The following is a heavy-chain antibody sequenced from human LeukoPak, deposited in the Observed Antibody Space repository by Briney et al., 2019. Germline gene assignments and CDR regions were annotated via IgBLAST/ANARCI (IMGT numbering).Heavy chain of an antibody. J-gene: IGHJ4*02. Sequence: GGSLRLSCAASGFTFRNYAMSWVRQAPGKGLVWVSRINSDGSSTSYADSVKGRFTISRDNAKNTLYLQMNSLRAEDAAVYYCARVPFGEHYFDYWGQGTLVTVSS. CDR2: INSDGSST. CDR3: ARVPFGEHYFDY. CDR1: GFTFRNYA. D-gene: IGHD3-10*01. V-gene: IGHV3-74*01.